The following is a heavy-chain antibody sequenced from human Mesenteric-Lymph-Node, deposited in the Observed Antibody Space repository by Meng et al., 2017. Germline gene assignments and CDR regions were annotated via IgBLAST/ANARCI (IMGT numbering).Heavy chain of an antibody. CDR1: AFAFDRYY. Sequence: GESLKISCAASAFAFDRYYMKWVRQAPGKGLEWVASIKEDGTDTDYVDSVKGRFTISRDNAKNSLYLQMNSLRDEDTAVYYCARGSSNWPKFQHWGQGTLVTVSS. D-gene: IGHD6-19*01. J-gene: IGHJ1*01. CDR3: ARGSSNWPKFQH. CDR2: IKEDGTDT. V-gene: IGHV3-7*01.